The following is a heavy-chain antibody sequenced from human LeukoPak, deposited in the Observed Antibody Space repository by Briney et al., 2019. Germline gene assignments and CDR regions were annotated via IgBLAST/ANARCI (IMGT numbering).Heavy chain of an antibody. Sequence: PGGSLRLSCAASGFTVSSNYMSWVRQAPGKGLEWVSVIYSGGSTYYADSVKGRFTISRDNSKNTLYLQMNSLRAEDTAVYYCARSPPATAMAVGDYGMDVWGQGTTVAVSS. CDR3: ARSPPATAMAVGDYGMDV. CDR1: GFTVSSNY. D-gene: IGHD5-18*01. CDR2: IYSGGST. V-gene: IGHV3-53*01. J-gene: IGHJ6*02.